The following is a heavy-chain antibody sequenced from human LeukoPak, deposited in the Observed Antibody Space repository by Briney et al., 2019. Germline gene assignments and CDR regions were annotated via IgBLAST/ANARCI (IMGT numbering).Heavy chain of an antibody. CDR2: IYYSGST. CDR1: GGSISSYY. J-gene: IGHJ4*02. D-gene: IGHD3-10*01. Sequence: SETLSLTCTVSGGSISSYYWSWIRQPPGKGLEWIGYIYYSGSTNYNPSLKSRVTISVDTSKNQFSLKLSSVTAADTAVYYCARVRRSGGYLGIDYWGQGTLVTVSS. V-gene: IGHV4-59*01. CDR3: ARVRRSGGYLGIDY.